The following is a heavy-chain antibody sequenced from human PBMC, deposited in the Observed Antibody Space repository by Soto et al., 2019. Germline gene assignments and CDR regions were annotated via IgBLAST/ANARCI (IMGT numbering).Heavy chain of an antibody. V-gene: IGHV4-31*03. Sequence: SETLSLTCTVSGGSISSGGYYWSWIRQHPGKGLEWIRYIYYSGSTYYNPSLKSRVTISVDTSKNQFSLKLSSVTAADTAVYYCAREDWTGADAFDIWGQGTMVTVSS. CDR2: IYYSGST. CDR3: AREDWTGADAFDI. J-gene: IGHJ3*02. D-gene: IGHD2-8*02. CDR1: GGSISSGGYY.